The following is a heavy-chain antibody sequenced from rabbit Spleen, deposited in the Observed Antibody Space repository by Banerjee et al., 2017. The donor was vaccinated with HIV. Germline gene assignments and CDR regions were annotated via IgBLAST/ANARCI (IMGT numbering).Heavy chain of an antibody. D-gene: IGHD8-1*01. CDR2: INLGGSI. V-gene: IGHV1S45*01. CDR3: ARDTGSSFSSYGMDL. CDR1: GFDFSSNA. Sequence: QEQLKESGGGLVTPGGTRTLTCTASGFDFSSNAMLWVRQAPGKGLEWIGFINLGGSIYYASWAKGRFTISKTSSTTVTLQMTSLTVADTATYFCARDTGSSFSSYGMDLWGQGTLVTVS. J-gene: IGHJ6*01.